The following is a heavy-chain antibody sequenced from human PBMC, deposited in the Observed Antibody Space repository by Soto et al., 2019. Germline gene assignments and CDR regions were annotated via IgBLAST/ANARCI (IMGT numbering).Heavy chain of an antibody. Sequence: PGGPLRLSCAVSGLTFSSHGMSWVRQAPGKGLDWVSAISGNGRNTYYADSVKGRFTVSRDNSENTLFLQMNSLRAEDTAMYFCAKNGLSNTPSAIDSWGQGTPVTVSS. V-gene: IGHV3-23*01. CDR2: ISGNGRNT. CDR1: GLTFSSHG. CDR3: AKNGLSNTPSAIDS. J-gene: IGHJ4*02. D-gene: IGHD2-2*01.